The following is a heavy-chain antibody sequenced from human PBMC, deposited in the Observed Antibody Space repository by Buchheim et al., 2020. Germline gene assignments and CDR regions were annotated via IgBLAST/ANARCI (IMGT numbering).Heavy chain of an antibody. V-gene: IGHV4-34*01. J-gene: IGHJ4*02. Sequence: QVQLQQWGAGLLKPSETLSLTCAVYGGSFSGYYWSWIRQPPGKGLEWIGEINHSGSTNYNPSLKSRATISVDTSKNQFSLKLSSVTAADTAVYYCARGPRYSSGWSSPFDYWGQGTL. CDR2: INHSGST. D-gene: IGHD6-19*01. CDR3: ARGPRYSSGWSSPFDY. CDR1: GGSFSGYY.